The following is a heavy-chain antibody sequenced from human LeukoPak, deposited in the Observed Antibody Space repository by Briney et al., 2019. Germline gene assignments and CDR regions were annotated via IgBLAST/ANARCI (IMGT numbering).Heavy chain of an antibody. CDR2: INWNGGST. D-gene: IGHD3-16*02. CDR3: ARVTLYDYVWGSYRFGPDVWFDP. J-gene: IGHJ5*02. CDR1: GFTFDDYG. Sequence: GGSLGLSCAAAGFTFDDYGMSWVRQAPGKGLEWVSGINWNGGSTGYADSVKGRFTISRDNAKNSLYLQMNSPRAEDTALYYCARVTLYDYVWGSYRFGPDVWFDPWGQGTLVTVSS. V-gene: IGHV3-20*04.